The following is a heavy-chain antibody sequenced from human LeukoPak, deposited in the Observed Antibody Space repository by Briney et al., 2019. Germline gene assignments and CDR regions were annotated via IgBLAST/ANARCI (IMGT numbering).Heavy chain of an antibody. V-gene: IGHV4-34*01. D-gene: IGHD6-19*01. CDR3: ARGDSGWYTKDAFDI. Sequence: PSETLSLTCAVYGGSFSGYYWSWIRQPPGKGLEWIGEINHSGSTNYNPSLKSRVTISVGTSKNQFSLKLSSVTAADTAVYYCARGDSGWYTKDAFDIWGQGTMVTVSS. J-gene: IGHJ3*02. CDR2: INHSGST. CDR1: GGSFSGYY.